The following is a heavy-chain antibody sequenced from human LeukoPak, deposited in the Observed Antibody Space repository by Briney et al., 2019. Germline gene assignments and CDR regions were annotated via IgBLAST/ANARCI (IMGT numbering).Heavy chain of an antibody. D-gene: IGHD2-2*01. CDR2: IYTSGST. V-gene: IGHV4-4*07. J-gene: IGHJ3*02. CDR1: GGSISSYY. CDR3: ARAWKGYRSSTSCKKHAFDI. Sequence: ASETLSLTCTVSGGSISSYYWSWIRQPAGKGLEWIGRIYTSGSTNYNPSLKSRVTMSVDTSKSQFSLKLSSVTAADTAVYYCARAWKGYRSSTSCKKHAFDIWGQGTMVTVSS.